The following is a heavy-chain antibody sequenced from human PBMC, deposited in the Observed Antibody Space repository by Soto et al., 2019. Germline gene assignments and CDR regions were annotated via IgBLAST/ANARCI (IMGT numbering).Heavy chain of an antibody. Sequence: EVQLLESGGGLVQPGGSLRLSCAASGFTFSSYAMSWVRQAPGKGLEWVSAISGSGGSTYYADSVKGRFTISRDNSKNTMYLQMNSLIAEDTAVYYCAKAVGGDLHYVGALEIWCQGTMVTVSS. CDR3: AKAVGGDLHYVGALEI. CDR1: GFTFSSYA. CDR2: ISGSGGST. J-gene: IGHJ3*02. D-gene: IGHD2-21*02. V-gene: IGHV3-23*01.